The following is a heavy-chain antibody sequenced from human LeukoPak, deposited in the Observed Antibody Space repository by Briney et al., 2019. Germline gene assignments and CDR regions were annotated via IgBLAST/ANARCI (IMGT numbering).Heavy chain of an antibody. V-gene: IGHV3-30*02. Sequence: PGGSLRLPCVISGFTLSSFGIHWVRQAPGKGLDWVAFIRYDGSNKNYADSVKGRFTVSRDNSKNTVYLQMSSLRGEDTAVYYCVRGDSVDYWGQGTLVAVSS. J-gene: IGHJ4*02. CDR1: GFTLSSFG. CDR3: VRGDSVDY. D-gene: IGHD3-16*01. CDR2: IRYDGSNK.